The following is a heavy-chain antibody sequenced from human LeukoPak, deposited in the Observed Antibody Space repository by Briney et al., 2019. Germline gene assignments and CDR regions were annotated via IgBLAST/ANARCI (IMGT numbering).Heavy chain of an antibody. CDR2: IYYSGST. CDR1: GGSISSYY. CDR3: ARDRTYNWII. J-gene: IGHJ4*02. Sequence: SETLSLTCTVSGGSISSYYWSWLRQPPGKGLEWIGYIYYSGSTNYNPSLKSRVTISVDTSKNQFSLKLSSVTAGDTAVYYCARDRTYNWIIWGQGTLVTVSS. V-gene: IGHV4-59*01. D-gene: IGHD1-20*01.